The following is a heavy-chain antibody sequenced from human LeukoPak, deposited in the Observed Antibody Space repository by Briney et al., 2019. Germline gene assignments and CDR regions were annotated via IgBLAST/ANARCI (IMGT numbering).Heavy chain of an antibody. CDR1: GFTFSSYA. V-gene: IGHV3-30*04. Sequence: PGGSLRLSCAASGFTFSSYAMHWVRQAPGKGLGWVAVISYDGSNKYYADSVKGRFTISRDNSKNTLYLQMNSLRAEDTAVYYCARDSVNNWNFGVYYWGQGTLVTVSS. CDR2: ISYDGSNK. CDR3: ARDSVNNWNFGVYY. J-gene: IGHJ4*02. D-gene: IGHD1-7*01.